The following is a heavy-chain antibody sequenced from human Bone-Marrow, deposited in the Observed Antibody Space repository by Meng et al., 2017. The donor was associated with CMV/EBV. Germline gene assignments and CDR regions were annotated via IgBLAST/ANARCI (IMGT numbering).Heavy chain of an antibody. J-gene: IGHJ4*02. D-gene: IGHD3-22*01. CDR1: GFTFSSYS. CDR3: ARDAYYYDSSGYYGY. CDR2: ISSSSSTI. V-gene: IGHV3-48*04. Sequence: GGSLRLSCAASGFTFSSYSMNWVRQAPGKGLEWVSYISSSSSTIYYADSVKGRFTISRDNAKNSLYLQMNSLRAEDTAVYYCARDAYYYDSSGYYGYWGQGNLVNVDS.